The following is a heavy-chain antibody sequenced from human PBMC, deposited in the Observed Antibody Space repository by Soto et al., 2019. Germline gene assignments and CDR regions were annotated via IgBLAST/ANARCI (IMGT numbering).Heavy chain of an antibody. CDR2: IYYSGST. D-gene: IGHD4-17*01. V-gene: IGHV4-59*08. Sequence: PSETLSLTCTVSGGSISSYYWSWIRQPPGKGLEWIGYIYYSGSTNYNPSLKSRVTISVDTSKNQFSLKLSYVTAADTAVYYCARHDYGDPPLEYWGQGTLVTVSS. CDR3: ARHDYGDPPLEY. CDR1: GGSISSYY. J-gene: IGHJ4*02.